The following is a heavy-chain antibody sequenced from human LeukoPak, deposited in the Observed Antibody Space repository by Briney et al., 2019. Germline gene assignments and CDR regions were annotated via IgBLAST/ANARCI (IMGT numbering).Heavy chain of an antibody. CDR2: MNPNSGNT. CDR1: GYTFTSYD. J-gene: IGHJ6*03. V-gene: IGHV1-8*01. Sequence: ASVKVSCKASGYTFTSYDINWVRQATGQGLEWMGWMNPNSGNTGYAQKFQGRVTMTRNTSISTAYMELSSLRSEDTAVYYCARGPYYDFWSGLVPAYYYYYMDVWGKGTTVTVSS. D-gene: IGHD3-3*01. CDR3: ARGPYYDFWSGLVPAYYYYYMDV.